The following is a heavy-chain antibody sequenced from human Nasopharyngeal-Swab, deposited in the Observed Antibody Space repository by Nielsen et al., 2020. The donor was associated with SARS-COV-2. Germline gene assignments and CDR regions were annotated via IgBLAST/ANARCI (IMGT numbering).Heavy chain of an antibody. CDR2: MSNDGNYK. Sequence: GASLKISCAGSGFTFSSYGMNWVRQAPGKGLEWVAVMSNDGNYKFYADSVKGRFTISRDNSKNTLYLQMNSLRAEDTAVYYCARDNGYCSGDACYLGGRLDPWGQGTLVTVSS. V-gene: IGHV3-30*03. J-gene: IGHJ5*02. CDR1: GFTFSSYG. CDR3: ARDNGYCSGDACYLGGRLDP. D-gene: IGHD2-15*01.